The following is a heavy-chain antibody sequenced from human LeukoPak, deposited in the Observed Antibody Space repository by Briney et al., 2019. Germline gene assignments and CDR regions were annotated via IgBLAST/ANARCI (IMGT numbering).Heavy chain of an antibody. CDR1: GATFSSYA. Sequence: GSSVKVSCTASGATFSSYASSWLRRAPGQGLEWMGGIIPIFDTGSYAYKFPGRVTITADESTSTVYLYLSSLRSEDTAVYYCASMDDSSCYQPSGYFDYWGQGTLVTVSS. J-gene: IGHJ4*02. V-gene: IGHV1-69*01. CDR2: IIPIFDTG. D-gene: IGHD3-22*01. CDR3: ASMDDSSCYQPSGYFDY.